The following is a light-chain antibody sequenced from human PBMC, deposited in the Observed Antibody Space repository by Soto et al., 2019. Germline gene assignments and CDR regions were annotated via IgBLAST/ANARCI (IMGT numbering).Light chain of an antibody. CDR2: GAS. CDR3: QQYARSPWT. Sequence: MVLTQSPDTLSLSPGERATLSGRASQSVGSGYLAWYQQKPGQAPRLLIYGASSRATGIPDRFSGSGSGTDFTLTISRLQPEDFAVYYCQQYARSPWTFGQGTKVEIK. V-gene: IGKV3-20*01. J-gene: IGKJ1*01. CDR1: QSVGSGY.